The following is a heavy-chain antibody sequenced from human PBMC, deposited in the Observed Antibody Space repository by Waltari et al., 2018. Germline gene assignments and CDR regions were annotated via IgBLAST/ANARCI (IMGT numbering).Heavy chain of an antibody. D-gene: IGHD6-19*01. J-gene: IGHJ6*02. CDR3: ARGLVVAGYYYYYGMDV. CDR2: ISSNGGST. CDR1: GFTFSSYA. Sequence: EVQLVESGGGLVQPGGSLRLSCAASGFTFSSYAMHWFRQAPGKGLEYVSAISSNGGSTYYADSVKGRFTISRDNSKNTLYLQMGSLRAEDMAVYYCARGLVVAGYYYYYGMDVWGQGTTVTVSS. V-gene: IGHV3-64*07.